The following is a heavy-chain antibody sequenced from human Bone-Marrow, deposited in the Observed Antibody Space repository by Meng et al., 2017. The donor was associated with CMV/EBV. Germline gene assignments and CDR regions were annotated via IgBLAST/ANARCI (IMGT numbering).Heavy chain of an antibody. CDR3: ARGARIVRNYYGMDV. D-gene: IGHD1-26*01. V-gene: IGHV6-1*01. CDR1: GDTVSSNSAA. J-gene: IGHJ6*02. Sequence: SQTLSLTCAISGDTVSSNSAAWNWIRQSPSRGLEWLGRTYYRSGWYNDYAESVKSRVTISSDTSKNQFSLQLNSVTPEDTAVYYCARGARIVRNYYGMDVWGQGTTVTVSS. CDR2: TYYRSGWYN.